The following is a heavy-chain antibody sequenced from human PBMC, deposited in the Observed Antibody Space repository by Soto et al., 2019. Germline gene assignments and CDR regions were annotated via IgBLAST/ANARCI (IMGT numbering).Heavy chain of an antibody. CDR1: GDTISTVDYF. J-gene: IGHJ5*01. CDR2: IYKSATT. Sequence: SETLSLTCSVSGDTISTVDYFWAWVRQPPGQALEYIGYIYKSATTYYNPSFESRVAISLDTSKSQFSLNVTSLTAADTAVYFCARGRYCLTGRCFPNWFDSWGQGTLVTVSS. CDR3: ARGRYCLTGRCFPNWFDS. V-gene: IGHV4-30-4*01. D-gene: IGHD2-15*01.